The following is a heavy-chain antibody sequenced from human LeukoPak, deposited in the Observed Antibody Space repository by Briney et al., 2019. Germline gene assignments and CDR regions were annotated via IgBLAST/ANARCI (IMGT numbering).Heavy chain of an antibody. V-gene: IGHV3-23*01. CDR1: GFTFSSYA. Sequence: GGSLRLSCAASGFTFSSYAMSWVRQAPGKGLEWVSAISGSGGSTYYADSVKGRFTISRDNSKSTLYLQMNSLRAEDTAVYYCAKLALYYGSGSYFDYWGQGTLVTVSS. CDR3: AKLALYYGSGSYFDY. J-gene: IGHJ4*02. CDR2: ISGSGGST. D-gene: IGHD3-10*01.